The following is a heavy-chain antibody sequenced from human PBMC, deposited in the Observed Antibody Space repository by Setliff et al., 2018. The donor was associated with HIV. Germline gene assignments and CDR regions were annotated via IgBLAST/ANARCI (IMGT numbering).Heavy chain of an antibody. J-gene: IGHJ3*02. CDR1: GYTFTGYY. CDR3: ASKVHCTNGVCLDAFDI. D-gene: IGHD2-8*01. Sequence: ASVKVSCKASGYTFTGYYIHWVRQAPGQGLEWMGRINPNNGGTNYVQKFQGRVTMTRDRSVSTAYMELSRLRSDDTGVYYCASKVHCTNGVCLDAFDIWGQGTMVTVSS. CDR2: INPNNGGT. V-gene: IGHV1-2*05.